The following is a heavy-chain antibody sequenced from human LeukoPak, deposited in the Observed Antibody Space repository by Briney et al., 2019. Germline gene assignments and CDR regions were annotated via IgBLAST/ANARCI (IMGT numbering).Heavy chain of an antibody. J-gene: IGHJ4*02. Sequence: KTSETLSLTCAVYGGSFSGYYWSWIRQPPGKGLEWIGEINHSGSTNYNPSLKSRVTISADTSKNQFSLKLSSVTAADTAVYYCARNFGVATFDYWGQGTLVTVSS. V-gene: IGHV4-34*01. CDR2: INHSGST. CDR3: ARNFGVATFDY. CDR1: GGSFSGYY. D-gene: IGHD3-3*01.